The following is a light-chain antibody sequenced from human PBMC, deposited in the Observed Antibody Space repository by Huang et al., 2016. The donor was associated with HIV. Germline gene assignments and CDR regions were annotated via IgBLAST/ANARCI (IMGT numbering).Light chain of an antibody. Sequence: DIQMTQPPSSLSASVGDRVTITCRASQSISSYLNWYQQKPGKAPKLLIYAASSLQSGVPSRFSGSGSGTDFTLTISSLQPEDFATYYCQQSYSTLRYTFGQGTKLEIK. CDR3: QQSYSTLRYT. CDR2: AAS. CDR1: QSISSY. V-gene: IGKV1-39*01. J-gene: IGKJ2*01.